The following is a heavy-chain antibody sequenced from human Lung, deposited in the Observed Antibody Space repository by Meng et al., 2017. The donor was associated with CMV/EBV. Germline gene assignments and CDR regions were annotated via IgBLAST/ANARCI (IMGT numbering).Heavy chain of an antibody. CDR2: ISWDGGNT. CDR1: GVTLDDLA. D-gene: IGHD3-22*01. Sequence: GGSXSLXCAASGVTLDDLAMHWVRQATGKGLEWVSLISWDGGNTYYADSVKGRFTISRDNSKNSLYLQMNSLRAEDTALYYCAKAQRSIVVVTPLDYWGQGXLVTVSS. V-gene: IGHV3-43D*03. J-gene: IGHJ4*02. CDR3: AKAQRSIVVVTPLDY.